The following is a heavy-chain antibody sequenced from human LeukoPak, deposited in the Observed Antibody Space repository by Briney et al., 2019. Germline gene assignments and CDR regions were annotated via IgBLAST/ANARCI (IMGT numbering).Heavy chain of an antibody. Sequence: SETLSLTCTGSGGFISSYSWSWIRQPAGKGLEGIGRISTSGSTNYAPSLKSRVTMSVDTSKNHVSLELSSVTAADTAVYYCARVGYSSAWYGAPDAFDIWGQGTMVTVSS. J-gene: IGHJ3*02. CDR1: GGFISSYS. D-gene: IGHD6-19*01. CDR2: ISTSGST. V-gene: IGHV4-4*07. CDR3: ARVGYSSAWYGAPDAFDI.